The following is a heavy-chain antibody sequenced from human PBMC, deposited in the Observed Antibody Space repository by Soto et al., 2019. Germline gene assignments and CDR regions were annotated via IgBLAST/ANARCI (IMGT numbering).Heavy chain of an antibody. Sequence: ASVKVSCKASGYTFTSYAMHWVRQAPGRRLEWMGWINAGNGNTKYSQKFQGRVTITRDTSASTAYMELSSLRSEDTAVYYCARDQRGYYFLSCLRTADAFYCWGQGTMVPVSS. CDR1: GYTFTSYA. D-gene: IGHD3-3*01. V-gene: IGHV1-3*01. J-gene: IGHJ3*01. CDR3: ARDQRGYYFLSCLRTADAFYC. CDR2: INAGNGNT.